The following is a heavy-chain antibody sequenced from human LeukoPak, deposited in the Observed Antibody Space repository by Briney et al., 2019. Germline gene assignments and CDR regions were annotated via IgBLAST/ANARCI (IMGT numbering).Heavy chain of an antibody. CDR2: ISWNSGST. CDR3: ARVGVAVAGQIDY. V-gene: IGHV3-9*01. CDR1: GFTFDDYA. Sequence: PGGSLRLSCAASGFTFDDYAMHWVRQAPGKGLEWASGISWNSGSTYYADSVKGRFTISRDNSKNTLYLQMNSLRAEDTAVYYCARVGVAVAGQIDYWGQGTLVTVSS. J-gene: IGHJ4*02. D-gene: IGHD6-19*01.